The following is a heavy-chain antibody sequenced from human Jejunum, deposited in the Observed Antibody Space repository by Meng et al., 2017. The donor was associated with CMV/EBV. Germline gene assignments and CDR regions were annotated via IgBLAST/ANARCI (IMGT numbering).Heavy chain of an antibody. Sequence: KVSCKASGYTFTGYNMRWVRQAPGQGLEWMGRIITNTGGTNYAQKFQGRVTMTRDTSISTGYMELNSLRSDDTAVYYCARGHNFGFEYWGQGTLVTVSS. J-gene: IGHJ4*02. D-gene: IGHD1-1*01. CDR3: ARGHNFGFEY. V-gene: IGHV1-2*06. CDR1: GYTFTGYN. CDR2: IITNTGGT.